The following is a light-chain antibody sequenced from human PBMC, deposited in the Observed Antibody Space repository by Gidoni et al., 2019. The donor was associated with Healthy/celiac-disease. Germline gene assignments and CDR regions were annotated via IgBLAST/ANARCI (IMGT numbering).Light chain of an antibody. CDR2: DVS. V-gene: IGLV2-18*02. Sequence: QSALTQPPSVSGSPGQSVTIYCTGTSSDVGSYNRVSWYQKPPGTAPKLMIYDVSNRPSGVPDRFSGSKSGNTASLTISGLQAEDEADYYCSSYTSSSTFVVFGGGTKLTVL. J-gene: IGLJ2*01. CDR1: SSDVGSYNR. CDR3: SSYTSSSTFVV.